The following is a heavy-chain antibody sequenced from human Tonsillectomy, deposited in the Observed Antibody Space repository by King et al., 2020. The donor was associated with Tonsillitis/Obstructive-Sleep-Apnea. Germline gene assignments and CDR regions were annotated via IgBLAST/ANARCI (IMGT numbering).Heavy chain of an antibody. CDR3: TAEPATTVNN. CDR1: GFTFNDAW. J-gene: IGHJ4*01. V-gene: IGHV3-15*07. D-gene: IGHD4-17*01. CDR2: IKSKTDGGTT. Sequence: VQLVESGGGLVEPGGSLTISCTASGFTFNDAWMNWVRQAPGQGLEWVGRIKSKTDGGTTSYAAPVKGRFTISRDDSNNTLFLLMNSLKTEDTAVYYCTAEPATTVNNWGHGTLVTVSS.